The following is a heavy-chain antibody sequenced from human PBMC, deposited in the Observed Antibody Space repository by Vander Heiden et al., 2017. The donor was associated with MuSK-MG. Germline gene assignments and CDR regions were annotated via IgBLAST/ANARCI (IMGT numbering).Heavy chain of an antibody. D-gene: IGHD3-10*01. V-gene: IGHV4-39*01. J-gene: IGHJ5*02. CDR3: ARQIATTYYYGSRDLNWFDP. CDR2: SSYSGTT. Sequence: QGPGPGLGTPPDTLYPTCTIPGDSDARVINAVGCIRLPPGTVLEWIGSSSYSGTTYYSSSIKSRVTISVDTSKNQFSLKRTAVTAADTAVYYCARQIATTYYYGSRDLNWFDPWGQGTLVTVSS. CDR1: GDSDARVINA.